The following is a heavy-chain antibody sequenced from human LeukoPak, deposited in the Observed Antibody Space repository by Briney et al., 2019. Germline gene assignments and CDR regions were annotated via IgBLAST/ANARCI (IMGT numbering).Heavy chain of an antibody. CDR3: ARAYDFWSGYFIGY. V-gene: IGHV3-33*01. D-gene: IGHD3-3*01. CDR1: GFTFSSYG. CDR2: IWYDGSNK. Sequence: GGSLRLSCAASGFTFSSYGMHWVRQAPGKGLEWVAVIWYDGSNKYYADSVKGRFTISRDNSKNTLHLQMNSLRAEDTAVYYCARAYDFWSGYFIGYWGQGTLVTVSS. J-gene: IGHJ4*02.